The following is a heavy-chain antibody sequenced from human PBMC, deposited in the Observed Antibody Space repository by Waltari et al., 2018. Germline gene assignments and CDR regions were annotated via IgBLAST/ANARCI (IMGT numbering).Heavy chain of an antibody. CDR3: ARDHSRRGYSGYDPVAPAY. D-gene: IGHD5-12*01. CDR2: IYYSGRT. V-gene: IGHV4-39*07. CDR1: GGYISSSSYY. Sequence: QLQLQESGPGLVKPSETLSLTCTVSGGYISSSSYYWGWIRQPPGKGLEWIGSIYYSGRTYDNQCLKYRVNISVSRSKNHVSLKMRYVTARRTAVNYCARDHSRRGYSGYDPVAPAYWGQGTLVTVSS. J-gene: IGHJ4*02.